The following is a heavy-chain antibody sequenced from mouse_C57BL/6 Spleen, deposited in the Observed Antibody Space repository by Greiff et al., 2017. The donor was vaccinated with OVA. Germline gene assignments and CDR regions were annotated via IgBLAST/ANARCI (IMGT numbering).Heavy chain of an antibody. CDR1: GYTFTSYW. D-gene: IGHD2-1*01. CDR2: IDPSDSET. CDR3: AREGNWCLGY. J-gene: IGHJ2*01. Sequence: QVQLQQPGAELVRPGSSVKLSCKASGYTFTSYWMHWVKQRPIQGLEWIGNIDPSDSETHYNQKFKDKATLTVDKSSSTAYMQLSSLTSEDSAVCYCAREGNWCLGYGGKGTTLTVSS. V-gene: IGHV1-52*01.